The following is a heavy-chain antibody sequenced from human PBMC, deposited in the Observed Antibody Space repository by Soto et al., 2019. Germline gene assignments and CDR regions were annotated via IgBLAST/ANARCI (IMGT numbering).Heavy chain of an antibody. CDR3: VSYWGYGNASVLYS. CDR2: ISYDGGLQ. D-gene: IGHD2-21*01. CDR1: GFTFTGYV. Sequence: QAHLVESGGGVVQPGRSLRLSCAASGFTFTGYVMHWVRQAPGTRLEWVAGISYDGGLQHYADSVKGRFTISRDNSKNIVLLQMTSLRAEDTSVYYCVSYWGYGNASVLYSWGQGTLVSVSS. V-gene: IGHV3-30*03. J-gene: IGHJ4*02.